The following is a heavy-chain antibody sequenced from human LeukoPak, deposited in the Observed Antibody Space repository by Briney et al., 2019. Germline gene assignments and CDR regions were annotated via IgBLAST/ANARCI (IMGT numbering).Heavy chain of an antibody. Sequence: PGGSLRLSCAASGFTFDDYAMHWVRQAPGKGLEWVSGIISNRCGIGYADSVKGRFTISRDNAKMSLYLQMNSLRAEDTALYYCAKGYCSSISCHADYWGQGTLVTASS. CDR1: GFTFDDYA. J-gene: IGHJ4*02. V-gene: IGHV3-9*01. CDR2: IISNRCGI. D-gene: IGHD2-2*01. CDR3: AKGYCSSISCHADY.